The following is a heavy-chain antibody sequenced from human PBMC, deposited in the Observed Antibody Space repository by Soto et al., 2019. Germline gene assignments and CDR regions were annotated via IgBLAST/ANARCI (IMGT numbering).Heavy chain of an antibody. D-gene: IGHD2-2*01. CDR3: ARSPVYCSSTSCYAHIYYGMDV. V-gene: IGHV1-69*01. CDR1: GGTFSSYA. J-gene: IGHJ6*02. CDR2: IIPIFGTA. Sequence: QVQLVQSGAEVKKPGSSVKVSCKASGGTFSSYAISWVRQAPGQGLEWMGGIIPIFGTANYAQKFQGRVTITADESTSKAYMELSSLRSEDTAVYYCARSPVYCSSTSCYAHIYYGMDVWGQGTTVTVSS.